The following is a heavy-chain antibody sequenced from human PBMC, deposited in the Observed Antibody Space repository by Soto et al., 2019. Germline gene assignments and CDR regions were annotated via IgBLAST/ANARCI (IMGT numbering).Heavy chain of an antibody. CDR2: IYYSGST. Sequence: QVQLQESGPGLVKPSETLSLTCTVSGGSVSSGSYYWSWIRQPPGKGLEWIGYIYYSGSTDYNPSLERRVTISVDTSKNQFSLKLSSVTAADTAVYYCGSIAAAADYYGMDVWGQGTTVTVSS. CDR1: GGSVSSGSYY. J-gene: IGHJ6*02. V-gene: IGHV4-61*01. D-gene: IGHD6-13*01. CDR3: GSIAAAADYYGMDV.